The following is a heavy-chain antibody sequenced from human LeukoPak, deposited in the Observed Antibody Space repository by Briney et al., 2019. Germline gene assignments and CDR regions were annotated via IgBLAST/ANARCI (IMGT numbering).Heavy chain of an antibody. V-gene: IGHV3-21*01. CDR3: ARDLSHITIFGVVI. J-gene: IGHJ4*02. CDR2: ISSSSSYI. D-gene: IGHD3-3*01. CDR1: GFTFSSYS. Sequence: PGGSLRLSCAASGFTFSSYSMNWVRQAPGKGLEWVSSISSSSSYIYYADSVKGRFTISRDNAKNSLYLQMNSLRAEDTAVYYCARDLSHITIFGVVIWGQGTLVTVSS.